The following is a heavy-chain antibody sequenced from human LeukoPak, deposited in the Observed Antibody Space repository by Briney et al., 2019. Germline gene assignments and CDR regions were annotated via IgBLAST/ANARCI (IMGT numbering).Heavy chain of an antibody. CDR3: GRSRSISGWFDP. D-gene: IGHD6-19*01. CDR2: IYYSGSI. V-gene: IGHV4-59*01. CDR1: GGSISSYY. J-gene: IGHJ5*02. Sequence: SETLSLTCTDSGGSISSYYWHWIRQPPGKALEWIGYIYYSGSIKYNPSLKSRVTISGDASKNQISLKLNSVTTADTAVYYCGRSRSISGWFDPWGQGTLVTVSS.